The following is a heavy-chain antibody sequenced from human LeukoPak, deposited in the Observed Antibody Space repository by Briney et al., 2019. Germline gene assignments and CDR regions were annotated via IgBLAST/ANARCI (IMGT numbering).Heavy chain of an antibody. CDR1: GITFSSHW. Sequence: PGGSLRLSCAASGITFSSHWMSWVRQAPGKGLEGVANIKQDGTEKYYVASVKGRFTISRDNADNSLYLQMNSLRAEDTAVYYCARDDAGILAYWGQGTLVTVSS. CDR3: ARDDAGILAY. J-gene: IGHJ4*02. V-gene: IGHV3-7*01. CDR2: IKQDGTEK. D-gene: IGHD1-26*01.